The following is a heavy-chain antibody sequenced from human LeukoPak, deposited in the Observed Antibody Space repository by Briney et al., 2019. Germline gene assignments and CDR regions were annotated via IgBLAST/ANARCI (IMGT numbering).Heavy chain of an antibody. Sequence: SVKVSCKASGGTFSSYAISWVRQAPGQGLEWMGRIIPILGIANYAQKFQGRVTITADKSTSTAYMEPSSLRSEDTAVYYCARPLEGLAVTPPNYDAFDIWGQGTMVTVSP. CDR1: GGTFSSYA. V-gene: IGHV1-69*04. J-gene: IGHJ3*02. CDR2: IIPILGIA. D-gene: IGHD6-19*01. CDR3: ARPLEGLAVTPPNYDAFDI.